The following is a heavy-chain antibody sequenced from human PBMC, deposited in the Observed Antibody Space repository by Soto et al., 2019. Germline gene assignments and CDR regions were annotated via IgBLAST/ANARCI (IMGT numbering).Heavy chain of an antibody. V-gene: IGHV4-59*01. CDR3: ASFDYGGNS. J-gene: IGHJ4*02. CDR2: IYYSGST. CDR1: GSSISSYY. D-gene: IGHD4-17*01. Sequence: PSETLSLTCTVSGSSISSYYWSWIRQPPGKGLEWIGYIYYSGSTNYNPSLKSRVTISVDTSKNQFSLKLSSVTAADTAVYYCASFDYGGNSWGQGTLVTVSS.